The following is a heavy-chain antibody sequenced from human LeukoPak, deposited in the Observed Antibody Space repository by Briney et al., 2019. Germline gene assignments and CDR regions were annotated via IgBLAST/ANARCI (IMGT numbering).Heavy chain of an antibody. J-gene: IGHJ6*02. Sequence: SQTLSLTCTVSGGSISSGHNYWSWIRQPAEKGLEWIGRIYTSGSTDYNPSLKSRVTISVDASKNQFSLRLSSVTAADTAVYYCARDEGYHYYAMDVWGQGTTVTVSS. V-gene: IGHV4-61*02. CDR2: IYTSGST. CDR3: ARDEGYHYYAMDV. CDR1: GGSISSGHNY.